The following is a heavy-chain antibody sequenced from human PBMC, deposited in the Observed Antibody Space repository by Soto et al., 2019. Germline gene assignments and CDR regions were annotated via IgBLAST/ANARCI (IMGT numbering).Heavy chain of an antibody. Sequence: SETLSLTCTVSGVSISSGGYYWNWIRQHPGKGLEWIGYIYYSVNTYYRPSLKSRVTISIDTSKNQFSLKLSSVTAADTGVYYCARDLQRYCSSTSCSYYGMDVWGQGTTVTVSS. D-gene: IGHD2-2*01. J-gene: IGHJ6*02. V-gene: IGHV4-31*03. CDR2: IYYSVNT. CDR1: GVSISSGGYY. CDR3: ARDLQRYCSSTSCSYYGMDV.